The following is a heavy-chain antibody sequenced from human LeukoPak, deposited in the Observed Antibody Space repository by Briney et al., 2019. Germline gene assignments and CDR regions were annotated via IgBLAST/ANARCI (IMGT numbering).Heavy chain of an antibody. V-gene: IGHV4-59*01. Sequence: SETLSLTCTVSGGSISSYYWSWIRQPPGKGLEWIGYIYYSGSTNYNPSLKSRVTISVDTSKNQFSLKLSSVTAADTAVYYCARGTRGVISYWGQGTLVTVSS. CDR2: IYYSGST. CDR3: ARGTRGVISY. D-gene: IGHD3-10*01. CDR1: GGSISSYY. J-gene: IGHJ4*02.